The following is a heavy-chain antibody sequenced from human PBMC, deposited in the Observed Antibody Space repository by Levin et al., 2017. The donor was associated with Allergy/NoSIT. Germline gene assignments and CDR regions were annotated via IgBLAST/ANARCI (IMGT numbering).Heavy chain of an antibody. Sequence: GGSLRLSCAASGFTFSSYAMHWVRQAPGKGLEWVAVISYDGSNKYYADSVKGRFTISRDNSKNTLYLQMNSLRAEDTAVYYCARDHRDYDYVWGSGDYWGQGTLVTVSS. D-gene: IGHD3-16*01. CDR2: ISYDGSNK. CDR3: ARDHRDYDYVWGSGDY. J-gene: IGHJ4*02. V-gene: IGHV3-30-3*01. CDR1: GFTFSSYA.